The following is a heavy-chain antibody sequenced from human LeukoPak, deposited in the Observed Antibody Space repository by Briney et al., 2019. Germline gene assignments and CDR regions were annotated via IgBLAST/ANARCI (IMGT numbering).Heavy chain of an antibody. D-gene: IGHD1-26*01. CDR3: ARPSGGSYPFDY. V-gene: IGHV4-30-2*01. CDR2: IYHSGST. Sequence: SETLSLTCTVSGGSISSGGYYWSWIRQPPGKGLEWIGYIYHSGSTYYNPSLKSRVTISVDRSKNQFSLKPSSVTAADTAVYYCARPSGGSYPFDYWGQGTLVTVSS. CDR1: GGSISSGGYY. J-gene: IGHJ4*02.